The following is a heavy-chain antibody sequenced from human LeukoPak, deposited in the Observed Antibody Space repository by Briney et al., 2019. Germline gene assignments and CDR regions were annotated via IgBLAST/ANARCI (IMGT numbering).Heavy chain of an antibody. V-gene: IGHV4-59*01. Sequence: SETLSLTCTVSGGSISSYYWSWIRQPPGKGLEWIGYIYYSGSTNYNPSLKSRVTISVDTSKNQFSLKLSSVTAADTAVYYCASHDYYDSSGYYFFDYWGQGTLVTVSS. CDR2: IYYSGST. D-gene: IGHD3-22*01. J-gene: IGHJ4*02. CDR1: GGSISSYY. CDR3: ASHDYYDSSGYYFFDY.